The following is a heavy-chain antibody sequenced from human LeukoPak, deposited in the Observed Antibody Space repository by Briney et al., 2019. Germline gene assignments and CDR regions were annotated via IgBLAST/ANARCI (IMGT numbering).Heavy chain of an antibody. Sequence: PVKVSCKASGGTFSSYAISWVRQAPGHGLEWMGGIIPIFGTAKYAQKFQGKVTITTAESTSTAYMELSSLRSEDTAVYYCASNSQVSGSWGQGTLVTVSS. D-gene: IGHD1-26*01. CDR3: ASNSQVSGS. V-gene: IGHV1-69*05. J-gene: IGHJ5*02. CDR2: IIPIFGTA. CDR1: GGTFSSYA.